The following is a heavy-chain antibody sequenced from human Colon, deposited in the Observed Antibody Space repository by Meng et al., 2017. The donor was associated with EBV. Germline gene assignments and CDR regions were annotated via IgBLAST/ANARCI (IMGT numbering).Heavy chain of an antibody. CDR2: IYYSGST. J-gene: IGHJ4*02. CDR3: ARVKDCGGDCYSDN. D-gene: IGHD2-21*02. CDR1: GDSISSSPYY. V-gene: IGHV4-39*07. Sequence: QLQLQESGPGLVKPSXXXXLTXXVSGDSISSSPYYWGWIRQPPGKGLEWIGSIYYSGSTYYNPSLKSRVTISQDTAKNQFSLKLTSVTAADTAVYYCARVKDCGGDCYSDNWGQGTLVTVSS.